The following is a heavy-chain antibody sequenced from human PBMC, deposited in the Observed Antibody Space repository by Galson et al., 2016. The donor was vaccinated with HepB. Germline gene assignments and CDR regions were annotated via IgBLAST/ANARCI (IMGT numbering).Heavy chain of an antibody. CDR1: GFTFSSYG. D-gene: IGHD6-13*01. V-gene: IGHV3-33*01. Sequence: SLRLSCAASGFTFSSYGMHWVRQAPGKGLEWVAVIWYDGSNKYYADSVKGRFTISRDNSKNMLFLQMNSLRAEDTAVYYCAREKDSSSWYNFDYWGQGTLVTVSS. J-gene: IGHJ4*02. CDR2: IWYDGSNK. CDR3: AREKDSSSWYNFDY.